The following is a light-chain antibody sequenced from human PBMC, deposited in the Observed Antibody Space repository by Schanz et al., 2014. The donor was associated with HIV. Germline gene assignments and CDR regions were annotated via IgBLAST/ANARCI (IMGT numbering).Light chain of an antibody. J-gene: IGKJ2*01. CDR1: QSISTF. Sequence: DVQMTQSPSSLSASVGDRVTITCRASQSISTFLNWYQQKPGKAPKLLIHAASSLQSGVPSRFSGTGSGTDFTLTITSLQFDDFATYYCQQSYSATPYTFGQGTRLEIK. CDR2: AAS. V-gene: IGKV1-39*01. CDR3: QQSYSATPYT.